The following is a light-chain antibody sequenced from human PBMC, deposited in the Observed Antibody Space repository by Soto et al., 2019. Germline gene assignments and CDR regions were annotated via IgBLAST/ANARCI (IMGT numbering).Light chain of an antibody. CDR1: QNIDRH. V-gene: IGKV1-39*01. J-gene: IGKJ2*01. CDR2: GAA. Sequence: DIQMTQSPSSLSASVGDRVSISCRTSQNIDRHLNWYQQKPDKAPQVLISGAASLQSGVPSRFSCSGSGTEFTLSISRLQPEDFATYVCQQGYGAPYTFGQGTRLDI. CDR3: QQGYGAPYT.